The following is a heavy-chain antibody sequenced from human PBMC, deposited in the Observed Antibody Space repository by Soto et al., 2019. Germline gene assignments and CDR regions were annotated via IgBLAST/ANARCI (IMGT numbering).Heavy chain of an antibody. V-gene: IGHV3-23*01. CDR3: ARRGPGTYFDY. CDR2: ISGSGGST. J-gene: IGHJ4*02. D-gene: IGHD6-13*01. Sequence: EVQLLESGGGLVQPGGSLRLSCAASGFTFSSYAMRWVRQAPGKGLEWVSAISGSGGSTYYADSVKGRFTISRDNSKHTLYLQMNSLRAEDTAVYCCARRGPGTYFDYWGQGTLVTVSS. CDR1: GFTFSSYA.